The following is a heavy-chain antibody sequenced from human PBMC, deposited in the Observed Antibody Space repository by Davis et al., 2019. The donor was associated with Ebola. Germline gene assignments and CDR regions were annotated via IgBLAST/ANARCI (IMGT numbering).Heavy chain of an antibody. V-gene: IGHV1-2*02. CDR1: GYTFTGYY. D-gene: IGHD2-15*01. CDR3: ARVRACSGGSCSRYYYGMDV. J-gene: IGHJ6*02. CDR2: INPNSGGT. Sequence: ASVKVSCKASGYTFTGYYMHWVRQAPGQGLEWMGWINPNSGGTNYAQKFQGRVTMTRDTSISTAYMELSRLRSDDTAVYYCARVRACSGGSCSRYYYGMDVWGQGTTVTVSS.